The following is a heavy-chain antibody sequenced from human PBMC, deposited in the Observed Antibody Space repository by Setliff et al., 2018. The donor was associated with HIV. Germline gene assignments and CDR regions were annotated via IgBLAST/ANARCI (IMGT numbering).Heavy chain of an antibody. CDR2: IYHSGST. V-gene: IGHV4-39*01. CDR3: ARQEDCSGGSCYSFGMDV. Sequence: PSETLSLTCTVSGGSISSSSYYWGWIRQPPGKGLEWIGSIYHSGSTYYNPSLKSRVTISVDTSKNQFSLKLSSVTAADTAVYDCARQEDCSGGSCYSFGMDVWGQGTTVTVSS. J-gene: IGHJ6*02. CDR1: GGSISSSSYY. D-gene: IGHD2-15*01.